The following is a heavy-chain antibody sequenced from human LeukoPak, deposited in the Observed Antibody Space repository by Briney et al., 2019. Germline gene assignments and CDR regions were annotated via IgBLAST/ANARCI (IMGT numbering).Heavy chain of an antibody. V-gene: IGHV4-34*01. CDR2: INHSGST. CDR1: GGSFSGYY. J-gene: IGHJ4*02. D-gene: IGHD3-10*01. CDR3: ATMVRGKDY. Sequence: SETLSLTCAVYGGSFSGYYWSWLRQPPGKGLEWIGEINHSGSTNYNPSPKSRVTISVDTSKNQFSLKLSSVTAADTAVYYCATMVRGKDYWGQGTLVGVSS.